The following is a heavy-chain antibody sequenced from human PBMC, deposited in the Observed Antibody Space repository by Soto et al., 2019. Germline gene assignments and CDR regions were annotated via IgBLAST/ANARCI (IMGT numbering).Heavy chain of an antibody. J-gene: IGHJ4*02. D-gene: IGHD3-3*01. V-gene: IGHV2-5*02. Sequence: SGPTLVNPTQTLTLTCTFSGFSLSTSGVGVGWIRQPPGKALEWLALIYWDDDKRYSPSLKSRLTITKDTSKNQVVLTMTNMDPVDTATYLCAHTYDSWSGYYNGFDYWGQGTLVTVSS. CDR3: AHTYDSWSGYYNGFDY. CDR2: IYWDDDK. CDR1: GFSLSTSGVG.